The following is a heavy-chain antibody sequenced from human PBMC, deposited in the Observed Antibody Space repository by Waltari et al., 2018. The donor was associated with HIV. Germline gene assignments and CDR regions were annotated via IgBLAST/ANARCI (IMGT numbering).Heavy chain of an antibody. Sequence: QVQLQQWGAGLLKPSETLSLTCAVYGGSFSGSYWSWIRQPPGKGLEWIGEINHSGSTNYNPSLKSRVTISVDTSKNQFSLKLSSVTAADTAVYYCARRSCSSTSCYARARGGMDVWGQGTTVTVSS. CDR2: INHSGST. V-gene: IGHV4-34*01. CDR1: GGSFSGSY. CDR3: ARRSCSSTSCYARARGGMDV. D-gene: IGHD2-2*01. J-gene: IGHJ6*02.